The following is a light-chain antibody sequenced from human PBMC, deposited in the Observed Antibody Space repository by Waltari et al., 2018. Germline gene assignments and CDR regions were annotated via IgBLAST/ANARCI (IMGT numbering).Light chain of an antibody. CDR3: QQYYSSPVT. CDR2: WAS. Sequence: DIVMTQSPDSLAVSLGERATINCKSSQSVLYRSDNKNYLGWYQQKPGLPPKLLIYWASTRESGVPDRFGGSGAGTDFTLTISSLQAEDVAVYYCQQYYSSPVTFGQGTRLEIK. CDR1: QSVLYRSDNKNY. V-gene: IGKV4-1*01. J-gene: IGKJ5*01.